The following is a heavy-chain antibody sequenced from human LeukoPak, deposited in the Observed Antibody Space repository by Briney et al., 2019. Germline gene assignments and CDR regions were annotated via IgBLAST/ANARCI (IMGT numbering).Heavy chain of an antibody. CDR3: ARGRVSSSTWYSTYYYFFYMDF. D-gene: IGHD4-11*01. V-gene: IGHV4-59*01. Sequence: SETLSLTCTVSADSITMYYWTWIRQPPGKGLEWIGYVDHTGSTKFNPSLNGRVSISRDTSNNFFSLRLRSVTAADTAVYFCARGRVSSSTWYSTYYYFFYMDFWGKGTTVTVSS. CDR2: VDHTGST. CDR1: ADSITMYY. J-gene: IGHJ6*03.